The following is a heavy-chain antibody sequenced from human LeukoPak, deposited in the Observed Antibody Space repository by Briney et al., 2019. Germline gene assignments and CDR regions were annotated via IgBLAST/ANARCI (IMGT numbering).Heavy chain of an antibody. CDR1: GFTFGSYA. J-gene: IGHJ4*02. CDR3: ARDRGDFWSVKGGYFDY. V-gene: IGHV3-30-3*01. CDR2: ISYDGSNK. D-gene: IGHD3-3*01. Sequence: GGSLRLSCAASGFTFGSYAMHWVRQAPGKGLEWVAVISYDGSNKYYADSVKGRFTISRDNSKNTLYLQMNSLRAEDTAVYYCARDRGDFWSVKGGYFDYWGQGTLVTVSS.